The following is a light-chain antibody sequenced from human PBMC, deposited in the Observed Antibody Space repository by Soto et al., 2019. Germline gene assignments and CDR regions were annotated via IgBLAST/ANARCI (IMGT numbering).Light chain of an antibody. J-gene: IGKJ2*03. CDR1: QSVSHSY. CDR2: GAS. Sequence: DIVLTQSPGTLSLSPGERATLSCRASQSVSHSYLAWYQHKPGQAPRLLIYGASSRATGIPDRFSGSGSGTDFTLTISRLEPEDFAVYYCQHYGTSPRFGQGTKLEIK. CDR3: QHYGTSPR. V-gene: IGKV3-20*01.